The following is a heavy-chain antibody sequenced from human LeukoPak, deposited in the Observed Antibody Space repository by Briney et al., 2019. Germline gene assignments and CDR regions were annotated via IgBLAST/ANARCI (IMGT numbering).Heavy chain of an antibody. Sequence: ASVMVSCKASGYTFTGYYMHWVRQAPGQGLELMGWINPNSGGTNYAQKFQCRGTMIRGTSISTAYMELSRLRYDDTAVYYCARGFGELLYNWFDPWGQGTLVTVSS. CDR1: GYTFTGYY. CDR2: INPNSGGT. CDR3: ARGFGELLYNWFDP. D-gene: IGHD3-10*01. V-gene: IGHV1-2*02. J-gene: IGHJ5*02.